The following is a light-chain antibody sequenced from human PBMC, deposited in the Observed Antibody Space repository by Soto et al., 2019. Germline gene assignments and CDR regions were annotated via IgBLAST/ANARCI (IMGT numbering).Light chain of an antibody. CDR1: SSDVGSYNY. V-gene: IGLV2-14*01. CDR2: ASS. Sequence: QSVLTQPASVSGSSGQSITISCTGTSSDVGSYNYVSWYQHHPGKAPRLMISASSNRPSGVSHRFSGSRSGNTASLTISGLQAEDEADYYCSSYTSGSTLYVFGTGTKVTVL. CDR3: SSYTSGSTLYV. J-gene: IGLJ1*01.